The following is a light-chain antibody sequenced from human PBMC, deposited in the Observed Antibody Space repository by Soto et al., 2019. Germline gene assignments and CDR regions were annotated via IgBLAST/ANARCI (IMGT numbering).Light chain of an antibody. Sequence: QSVLTQPRSVSGSPGQSVAISCTGTSSDVGGYNYVSWYQQHPGKAPKLVIYDVSKRPSGVPDRFSGSKSGNTASLTISGLQLEDEAEYYCAAWDDSLTAVFFGGGTKLTVL. V-gene: IGLV2-11*01. CDR2: DVS. CDR1: SSDVGGYNY. CDR3: AAWDDSLTAVF. J-gene: IGLJ2*01.